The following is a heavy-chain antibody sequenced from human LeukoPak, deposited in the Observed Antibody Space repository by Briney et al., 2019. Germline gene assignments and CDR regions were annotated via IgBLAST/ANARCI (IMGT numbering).Heavy chain of an antibody. CDR1: GFTFSNYA. Sequence: GGSLRLSCAASGFTFSNYAMSWVRQAPGKGLEWVSSISSSSSYIYYADSVKGRFTISRDNAKNSLYLQMNSLRAEDTAVYYCARAHTGDDAFDIWGQGTMVTVSS. CDR2: ISSSSSYI. CDR3: ARAHTGDDAFDI. V-gene: IGHV3-21*01. D-gene: IGHD7-27*01. J-gene: IGHJ3*02.